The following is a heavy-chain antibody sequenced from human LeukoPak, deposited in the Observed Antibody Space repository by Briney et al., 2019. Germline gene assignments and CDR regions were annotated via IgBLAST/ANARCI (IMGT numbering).Heavy chain of an antibody. D-gene: IGHD2-21*01. CDR3: ARLLGSHINYFDP. CDR1: GASISNYY. Sequence: SETLSLTCTVSGASISNYYWSWIRQPPGKGLEWIGYIYYSGTTNYNPSLKSRVTISVDTSKNQFSLKLSSVTAADTAVYYCARLLGSHINYFDPWGQGTLVTVSS. CDR2: IYYSGTT. J-gene: IGHJ5*02. V-gene: IGHV4-59*08.